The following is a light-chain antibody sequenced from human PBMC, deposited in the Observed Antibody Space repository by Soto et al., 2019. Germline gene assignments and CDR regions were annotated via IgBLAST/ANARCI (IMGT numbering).Light chain of an antibody. CDR1: SSSIGSNS. V-gene: IGLV1-44*01. CDR2: TNK. J-gene: IGLJ1*01. Sequence: QSVLTQPPSASGTPGQRVTISCSGSSSSIGSNSVHWYQQLPRTAPKVLIYTNKQRPSGVPDRFSGSKSGTSASLAISGLQSEDEADYYCAAWDGRLNVYVFGTGTKLTVL. CDR3: AAWDGRLNVYV.